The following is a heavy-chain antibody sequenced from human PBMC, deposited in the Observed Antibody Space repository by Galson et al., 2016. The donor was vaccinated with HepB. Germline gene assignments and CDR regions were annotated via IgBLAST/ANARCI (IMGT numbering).Heavy chain of an antibody. CDR1: GFTFSDYY. V-gene: IGHV3-11*01. Sequence: SLRLSCAASGFTFSDYYMSWIRQAPGKGLEWVSYISSSGSTIYYADSVKGRFTISRDNAKNSLYLQMNSLRAEDTAVYYCAREYSGYDLAIDYWGQGTLVTVSS. J-gene: IGHJ4*02. CDR3: AREYSGYDLAIDY. D-gene: IGHD5-12*01. CDR2: ISSSGSTI.